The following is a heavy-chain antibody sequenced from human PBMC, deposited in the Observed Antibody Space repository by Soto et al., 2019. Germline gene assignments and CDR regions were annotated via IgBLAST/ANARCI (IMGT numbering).Heavy chain of an antibody. V-gene: IGHV6-1*01. Sequence: SQTLSLTCAISGDSVSSNIVTWDWIRQSPSRGLEWLGRTYYRSQWFNDYAVSVKSRMTINADISKNQFSLQLNYVTPEDTAVYYCARLIGTSWFVGWGQGTPVTVSS. CDR1: GDSVSSNIVT. J-gene: IGHJ4*02. D-gene: IGHD6-13*01. CDR2: TYYRSQWFN. CDR3: ARLIGTSWFVG.